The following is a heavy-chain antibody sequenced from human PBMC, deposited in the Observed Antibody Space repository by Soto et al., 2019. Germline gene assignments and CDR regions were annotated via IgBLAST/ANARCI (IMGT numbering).Heavy chain of an antibody. CDR3: ARETWIQLWFNY. Sequence: PSETLSLTCAVYGGSFSGYYWSWIRQPPGKGLEWIGEINHSGSTNYNPSLKSRVTISVDTSKNQFSLKLSSVTAADTAVYYCARETWIQLWFNYWGQGTLVTVSS. D-gene: IGHD5-18*01. V-gene: IGHV4-34*01. J-gene: IGHJ4*02. CDR1: GGSFSGYY. CDR2: INHSGST.